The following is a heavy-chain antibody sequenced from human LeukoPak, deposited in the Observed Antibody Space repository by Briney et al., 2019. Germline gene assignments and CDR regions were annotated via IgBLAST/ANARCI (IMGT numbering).Heavy chain of an antibody. CDR1: GGSVSSGGYY. CDR3: ARSVVVNCFDY. CDR2: IYHSRST. V-gene: IGHV4-30-2*01. Sequence: PSLTLSLTCTVSGGSVSSGGYYWSWIRQPPGKGLEWIGYIYHSRSTYYNPSLKSRVTISVDRSKNQFSLKLSSVTAADTAVYYCARSVVVNCFDYWGQGTLVTVSS. J-gene: IGHJ4*02. D-gene: IGHD2-21*01.